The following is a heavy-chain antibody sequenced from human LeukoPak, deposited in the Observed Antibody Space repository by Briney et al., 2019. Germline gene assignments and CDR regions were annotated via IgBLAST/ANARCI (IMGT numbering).Heavy chain of an antibody. V-gene: IGHV3-23*01. J-gene: IGHJ5*02. CDR2: IKANGATT. CDR1: GLTFPNYA. Sequence: PGGSLRLSCTASGLTFPNYAMTWVRQAPGQGLEWVSSIKANGATTYYADSVRGRFTIPRDNSKNTLYLHLSSLRAEDTAIYFRAVGSDCSSWGQGTLVAVSS. CDR3: AVGSDCSS. D-gene: IGHD2-21*02.